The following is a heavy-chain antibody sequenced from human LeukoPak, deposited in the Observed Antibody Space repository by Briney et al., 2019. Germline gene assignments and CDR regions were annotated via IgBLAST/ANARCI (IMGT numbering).Heavy chain of an antibody. J-gene: IGHJ3*02. V-gene: IGHV3-64*01. CDR2: ISSNGGST. Sequence: PGGSLRLSCAASGFTFSSYAMHWVRQAPGKGLEYVSSISSNGGSTYYANSVKGRFTISRDNSKNTLYLQMGSLRAEDMAVYYCASFNDDAFDIWGQGTMVTVSS. D-gene: IGHD1-1*01. CDR1: GFTFSSYA. CDR3: ASFNDDAFDI.